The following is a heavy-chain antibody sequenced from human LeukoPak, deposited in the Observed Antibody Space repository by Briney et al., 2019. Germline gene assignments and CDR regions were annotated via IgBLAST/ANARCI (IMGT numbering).Heavy chain of an antibody. V-gene: IGHV1-69*05. D-gene: IGHD4-17*01. J-gene: IGHJ4*02. Sequence: VASVKVSCKASGGTFSSYAISWVRQAPGQGLEWMGRIIPIFGTANYAQKFQGRVTITTDESTSTAYMELSRLRSDDTAVYYCASSMTTVDYWGQGTLVTVSS. CDR3: ASSMTTVDY. CDR1: GGTFSSYA. CDR2: IIPIFGTA.